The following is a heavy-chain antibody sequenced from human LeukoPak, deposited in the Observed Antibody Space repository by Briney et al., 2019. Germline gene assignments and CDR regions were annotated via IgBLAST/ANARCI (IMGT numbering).Heavy chain of an antibody. J-gene: IGHJ4*02. CDR2: ISSSGSTI. D-gene: IGHD3-9*01. CDR1: GFTFSDYY. Sequence: GGSLRLSCAASGFTFSDYYMSWIRQAPGKGLEWVSYISSSGSTIYYADSVKGRFTISRDNAKNSLYLQMNSLRAEDTAVYYCARDGDGPSSGNYDILTGYSDYWGQGTLVTVSS. V-gene: IGHV3-11*04. CDR3: ARDGDGPSSGNYDILTGYSDY.